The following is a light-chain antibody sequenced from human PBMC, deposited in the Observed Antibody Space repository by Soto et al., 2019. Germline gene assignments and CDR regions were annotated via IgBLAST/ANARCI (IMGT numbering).Light chain of an antibody. J-gene: IGKJ5*01. CDR2: DAS. CDR1: QSVSSSY. CDR3: QKYGSSPQIT. Sequence: EILLTQSPGTLSLSPGERATLSCRASQSVSSSYLAWYQQKPGLAHRLLIYDASSRATGIPDRFSGSGSGTDFTLTIRRLEPEDFAVYYCQKYGSSPQITVGHGKRLEIK. V-gene: IGKV3D-20*01.